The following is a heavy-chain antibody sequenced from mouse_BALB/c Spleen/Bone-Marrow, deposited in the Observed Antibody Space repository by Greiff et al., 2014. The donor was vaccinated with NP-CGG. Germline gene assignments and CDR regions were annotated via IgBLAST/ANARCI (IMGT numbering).Heavy chain of an antibody. CDR3: ARSPDTYPSMDY. CDR1: GYTFTSYW. J-gene: IGHJ4*01. Sequence: QVQLQQSGAELVRPGASVKLSCKASGYTFTSYWMNWVKQRPEQGLEWIGRIDPYDSETHYNQKFRDKSILTVDKSSRIAFMQRSRLTSEDSAVYYCARSPDTYPSMDYWGQGTSVTVSA. CDR2: IDPYDSET. V-gene: IGHV1-52*01.